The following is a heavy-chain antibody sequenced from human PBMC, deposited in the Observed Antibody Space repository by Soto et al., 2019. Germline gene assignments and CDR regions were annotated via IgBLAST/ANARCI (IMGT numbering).Heavy chain of an antibody. J-gene: IGHJ6*03. D-gene: IGHD3-9*01. CDR1: GFTFSDYY. CDR2: ISSSGSTI. CDR3: ARDPTDYDILTGQSYYYYYYMDV. V-gene: IGHV3-11*01. Sequence: GGSLRLSCAASGFTFSDYYMSWIRQAPGKGLEWVSYISSSGSTIYYADSVKGRFTISRDNAKNSLYLQMNSLRAEDTAVYYCARDPTDYDILTGQSYYYYYYMDVWGKGTTVTVSS.